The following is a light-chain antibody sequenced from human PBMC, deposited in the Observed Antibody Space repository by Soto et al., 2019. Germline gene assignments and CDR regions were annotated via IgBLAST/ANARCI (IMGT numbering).Light chain of an antibody. CDR1: SSDVGSYNL. Sequence: QSALTQPASVSGSPGQSITISCTGTSSDVGSYNLVSWYQQHPGKAPKLMIYEVSKRPSGVSHRFSGYKSGNTASLTISGLQAEEEADYYSCSYAGSSTVVFGGGTKLTVL. J-gene: IGLJ2*01. CDR3: CSYAGSSTVV. V-gene: IGLV2-23*02. CDR2: EVS.